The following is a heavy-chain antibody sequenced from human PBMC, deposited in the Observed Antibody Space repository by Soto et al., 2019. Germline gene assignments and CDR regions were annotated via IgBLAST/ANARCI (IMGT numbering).Heavy chain of an antibody. J-gene: IGHJ6*02. V-gene: IGHV1-69*13. D-gene: IGHD5-18*01. CDR1: GGTFSIYG. CDR3: ARVLDVDTAMVPYYYYGMDV. CDR2: IIPIFGTA. Sequence: GASVKVSCKASGGTFSIYGFSWVRQAPGQGLEWMGGIIPIFGTANYAQKFQGRVTITADESTSTAYMELSSLRSEDTAVYYCARVLDVDTAMVPYYYYGMDVWGQGTTVTVSS.